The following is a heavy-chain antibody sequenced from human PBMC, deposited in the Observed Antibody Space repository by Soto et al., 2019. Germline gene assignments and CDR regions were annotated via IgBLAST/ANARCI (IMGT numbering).Heavy chain of an antibody. V-gene: IGHV5-10-1*01. CDR1: GYSFTSYW. J-gene: IGHJ6*02. Sequence: GESLKISCKGSGYSFTSYWISWVRQMPGKSLEWMGRIDPSDSYTNYSPSFQGHVTISADKSISTAYLQWSSLKASDTAMYYCARSLSGSYPTYYGMDVWGQGTTVTVSS. CDR2: IDPSDSYT. CDR3: ARSLSGSYPTYYGMDV. D-gene: IGHD1-26*01.